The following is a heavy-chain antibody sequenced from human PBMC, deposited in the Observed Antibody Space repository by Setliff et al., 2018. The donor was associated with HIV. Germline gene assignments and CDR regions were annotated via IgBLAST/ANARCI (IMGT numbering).Heavy chain of an antibody. CDR1: GGSFSSDY. CDR2: INHSGST. J-gene: IGHJ4*02. Sequence: SETLSLTCTVYGGSFSSDYCNWTRQPPGQGPEWIGVINHSGSTAYNPSLKSQVTISVATSKNQYPLKLNSVTAADTDVDYCTVYNTGSSKDHYWGQGTPVTVSS. CDR3: TVYNTGSSKDHY. V-gene: IGHV4-34*01. D-gene: IGHD2-8*02.